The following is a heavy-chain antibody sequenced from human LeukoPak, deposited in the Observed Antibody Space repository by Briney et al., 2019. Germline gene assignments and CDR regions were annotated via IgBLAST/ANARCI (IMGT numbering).Heavy chain of an antibody. Sequence: PGGSLRLSCAASGFTFSSSGTHWVRQAPGKGLEWVAVIWYDGSNKYYADSVKGRFTISRDNSKNTLYLQMNSLRAEDTAVYYCATPDFDYWGQGTLVTVSS. CDR2: IWYDGSNK. V-gene: IGHV3-33*01. J-gene: IGHJ4*02. CDR3: ATPDFDY. CDR1: GFTFSSSG. D-gene: IGHD2-15*01.